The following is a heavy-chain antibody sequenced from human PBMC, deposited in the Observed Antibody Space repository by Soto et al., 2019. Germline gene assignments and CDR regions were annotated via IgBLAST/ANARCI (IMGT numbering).Heavy chain of an antibody. CDR3: AKDLVVPAAIPYYYYGMDV. CDR1: GFTFSSYG. CDR2: ISYDGSNK. J-gene: IGHJ6*02. D-gene: IGHD2-2*02. Sequence: GGSLRLSCAASGFTFSSYGMHWVRQAPGKGLEWVAVISYDGSNKYYADSVKGRFTISRDNSKNTLYLQMNSLRAEDTAVYYCAKDLVVPAAIPYYYYGMDVWGQGTTVTVSS. V-gene: IGHV3-30*18.